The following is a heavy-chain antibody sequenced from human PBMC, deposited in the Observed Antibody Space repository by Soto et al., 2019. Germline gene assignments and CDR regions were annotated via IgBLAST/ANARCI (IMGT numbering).Heavy chain of an antibody. CDR3: ARDQLYSSSWYASNWFDP. Sequence: SETRSLTCTVSGGSISSYYWSWIRQPAGKGLEWIGRIYTSGSTNYNPSLKSRVTMSVDTSKNQFSLKLSSVTAADTAVYYCARDQLYSSSWYASNWFDPWGQGTLVTVSS. CDR2: IYTSGST. V-gene: IGHV4-4*07. CDR1: GGSISSYY. J-gene: IGHJ5*02. D-gene: IGHD6-13*01.